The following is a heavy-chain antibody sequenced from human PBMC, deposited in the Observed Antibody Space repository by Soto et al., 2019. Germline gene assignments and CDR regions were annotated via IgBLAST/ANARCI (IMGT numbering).Heavy chain of an antibody. CDR2: INHSGST. CDR1: GGSFSGYY. Sequence: SETLSPTCAVYGGSFSGYYWSWIRQPPGKGLEWIGEINHSGSTNYNPPLKSRVTISVDTSKNQFSLKLSSVTSADTAVYYCARGYYGSGRDSPCDYLDVWGKGNTVTVSS. V-gene: IGHV4-34*01. D-gene: IGHD3-10*01. CDR3: ARGYYGSGRDSPCDYLDV. J-gene: IGHJ6*03.